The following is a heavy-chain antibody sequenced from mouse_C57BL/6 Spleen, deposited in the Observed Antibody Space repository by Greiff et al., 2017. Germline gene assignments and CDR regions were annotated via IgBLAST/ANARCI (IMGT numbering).Heavy chain of an antibody. D-gene: IGHD1-1*01. CDR1: EYDFPSHD. Sequence: DVQLVESGGGLVQPGASLKLSCESNEYDFPSHDMSWVRKTPEKRLELVAAINSDGGSTYYPDTMERRFIISRDNTKKTLYLQMSSLRSEDTALYYCARGSSYGYFDVWGTGTTVTVSS. CDR3: ARGSSYGYFDV. V-gene: IGHV5-2*01. J-gene: IGHJ1*03. CDR2: INSDGGST.